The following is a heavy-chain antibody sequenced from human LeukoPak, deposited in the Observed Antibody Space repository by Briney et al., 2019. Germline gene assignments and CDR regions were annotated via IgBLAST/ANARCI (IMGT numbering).Heavy chain of an antibody. D-gene: IGHD1-26*01. V-gene: IGHV4-38-2*02. J-gene: IGHJ5*02. CDR2: IYHSGST. CDR3: ARDLGYRIVGATRGSWFDP. CDR1: GGSISSGYY. Sequence: TPSETLSLTCTVSGGSISSGYYWGWIRQPPGKGLEWIGSIYHSGSTYYNPSLKSRVTISVDTSKNQFSLKLSSVTAADTAVYYCARDLGYRIVGATRGSWFDPWGQGTLVTVSS.